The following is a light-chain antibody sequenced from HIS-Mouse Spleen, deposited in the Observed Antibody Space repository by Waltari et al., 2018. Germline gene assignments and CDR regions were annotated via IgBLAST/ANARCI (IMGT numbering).Light chain of an antibody. Sequence: SYELTQPPSVSVSPGQTASITCSGDKLGDKYACWYQQQPGQSPVLVIYQDSTRPSGIPERFSGSNSGNTATLTISGTQAMDEADYYCQAWDSSYSVFGGGTKLTVL. CDR3: QAWDSSYSV. CDR1: KLGDKY. V-gene: IGLV3-1*01. J-gene: IGLJ2*01. CDR2: QDS.